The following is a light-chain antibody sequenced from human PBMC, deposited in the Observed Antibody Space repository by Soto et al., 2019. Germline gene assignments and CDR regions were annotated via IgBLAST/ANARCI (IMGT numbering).Light chain of an antibody. Sequence: ATRMTQSPSSFSASTRDIVNITCRADQGVSSYLAWNQQKPGRAPKLLIYAASTLQSGVPSTFSGSGSGTDFTLTISCLQSEDCATYFCQRYSTYPLTFGPGTKVDV. CDR2: AAS. CDR3: QRYSTYPLT. V-gene: IGKV1-8*01. CDR1: QGVSSY. J-gene: IGKJ3*01.